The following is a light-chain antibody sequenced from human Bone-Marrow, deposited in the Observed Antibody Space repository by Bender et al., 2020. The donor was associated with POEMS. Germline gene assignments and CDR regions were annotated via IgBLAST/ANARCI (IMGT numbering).Light chain of an antibody. CDR2: DVT. CDR3: SSYTTSSTWV. V-gene: IGLV2-14*03. Sequence: QSALTQPASVSGSPGQSIIISCTGTSSDIGAYSHVSWYQQHPGQAPKLMIYDVTLRPSGVSHRFSGSKSGNAASLTISGLQADDEADYYCSSYTTSSTWVFGGGTKLTVL. J-gene: IGLJ3*02. CDR1: SSDIGAYSH.